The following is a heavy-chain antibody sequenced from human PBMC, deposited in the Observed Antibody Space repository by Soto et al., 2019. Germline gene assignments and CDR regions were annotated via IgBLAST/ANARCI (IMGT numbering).Heavy chain of an antibody. J-gene: IGHJ6*03. D-gene: IGHD3-10*02. CDR1: GFKVSDYY. CDR3: GRGEDVFLYYYMDG. V-gene: IGHV3-11*01. CDR2: ISRSGNTI. Sequence: QAQLVESGGGLVKPGGSLTLSCAVSGFKVSDYYMSWIRQAPGKGLDWVSMISRSGNTIHYADSVKGRFTISKDNGKKSLDPQLTRLSPEDTGVYYCGRGEDVFLYYYMDGWGKGTKVTVS.